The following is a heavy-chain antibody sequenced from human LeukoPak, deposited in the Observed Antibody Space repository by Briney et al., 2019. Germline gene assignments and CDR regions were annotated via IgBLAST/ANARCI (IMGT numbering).Heavy chain of an antibody. CDR3: ARKGIYGSGRDY. Sequence: SQTLSLTCTVSGGSISSGDYYWSWLRQPPGKGLEWIVYIYYSGSTYYNPSLKSRVTISVDTSKNQFSLKLSSVTAADTAVYYCARKGIYGSGRDYWGQGTLVTVSS. CDR1: GGSISSGDYY. D-gene: IGHD3-10*01. J-gene: IGHJ4*02. V-gene: IGHV4-30-4*08. CDR2: IYYSGST.